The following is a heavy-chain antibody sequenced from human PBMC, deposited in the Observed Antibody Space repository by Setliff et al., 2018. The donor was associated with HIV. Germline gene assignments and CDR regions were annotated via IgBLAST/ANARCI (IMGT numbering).Heavy chain of an antibody. CDR2: IYHGGNT. CDR1: GGSISSNSW. J-gene: IGHJ4*02. CDR3: AREISRYSGYEGRMDYFDY. D-gene: IGHD5-12*01. Sequence: KPSETLSLTCDVSGGSISSNSWWTWVRQPPGKGLEWIGQIYHGGNTRYNPSLKSRLTMSIDKSKNQFSLKLSSVTAADTAVYYCAREISRYSGYEGRMDYFDYWGQGTLVTVSS. V-gene: IGHV4-4*02.